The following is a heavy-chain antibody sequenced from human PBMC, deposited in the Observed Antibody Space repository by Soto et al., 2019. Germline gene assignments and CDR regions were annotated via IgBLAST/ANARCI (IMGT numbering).Heavy chain of an antibody. D-gene: IGHD3-3*01. J-gene: IGHJ4*02. CDR3: ARDRRDDYRSDYPDY. CDR1: RGYISSSNW. Sequence: SETLSLTCAVSRGYISSSNWWSWVRQPSGKGLEWIGETYHNENTNYNPSLKGRVYITAETSKTHFSRDLTSVTAADTAVYYCARDRRDDYRSDYPDYWRQGTVVTVSS. V-gene: IGHV4-4*02. CDR2: TYHNENT.